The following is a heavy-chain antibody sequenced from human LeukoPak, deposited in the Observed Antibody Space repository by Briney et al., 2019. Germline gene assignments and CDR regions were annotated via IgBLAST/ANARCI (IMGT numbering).Heavy chain of an antibody. CDR1: GDSVSSAYYY. D-gene: IGHD3-22*01. Sequence: SETLSLTCTVSGDSVSSAYYYWSWIRQPPGKGLEWIGYIYYSGSTNYNPSLKSRVTMSIDTSKSQFSLKLSSVTAVDTAVYYCARDYTGDYDSSGYLYYVDYWGLGALVTVSS. CDR2: IYYSGST. V-gene: IGHV4-61*01. J-gene: IGHJ4*02. CDR3: ARDYTGDYDSSGYLYYVDY.